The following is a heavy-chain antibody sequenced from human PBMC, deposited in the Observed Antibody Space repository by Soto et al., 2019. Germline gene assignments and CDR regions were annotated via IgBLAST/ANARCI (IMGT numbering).Heavy chain of an antibody. D-gene: IGHD2-15*01. J-gene: IGHJ4*02. CDR3: ARDGGSYGHFDY. CDR2: TYHSGST. CDR1: GGSISSGGYS. Sequence: KTSETLSLTCAVSGGSISSGGYSWSWIRQPPGKGLEWIGYTYHSGSTYYNPSLKSRVTISVDRSKNQFSLKLSSVTAADTAVYYCARDGGSYGHFDYWGQGILVTVSS. V-gene: IGHV4-30-2*01.